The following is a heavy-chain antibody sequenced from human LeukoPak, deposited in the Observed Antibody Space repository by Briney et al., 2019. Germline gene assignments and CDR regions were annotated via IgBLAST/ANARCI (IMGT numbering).Heavy chain of an antibody. D-gene: IGHD1-26*01. CDR1: GFTFSSYG. J-gene: IGHJ3*02. Sequence: GGSLRLSCAASGFTFSSYGMHWVRQAPGKGLEWVAVISYDGSNKYYADSVKGRFSISRDNYKNTLYLQMNRLRAEETAVYYCAKVPQGVGATDDAFDIWGQGTMVTVSS. V-gene: IGHV3-30*18. CDR2: ISYDGSNK. CDR3: AKVPQGVGATDDAFDI.